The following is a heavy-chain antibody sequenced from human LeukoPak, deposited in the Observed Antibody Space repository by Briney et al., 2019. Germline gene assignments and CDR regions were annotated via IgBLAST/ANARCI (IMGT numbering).Heavy chain of an antibody. Sequence: APVKVSCKASGYTFTSYGISWVRQAPGQGLEWMGWISAYNGNTNYAQKLQGRVTMTTDTSTSTAYMELRSLRSDDTAVYYCARSWGDYYDSSGYIYWGQGTLVTVSS. J-gene: IGHJ4*02. V-gene: IGHV1-18*01. CDR2: ISAYNGNT. D-gene: IGHD3-22*01. CDR1: GYTFTSYG. CDR3: ARSWGDYYDSSGYIY.